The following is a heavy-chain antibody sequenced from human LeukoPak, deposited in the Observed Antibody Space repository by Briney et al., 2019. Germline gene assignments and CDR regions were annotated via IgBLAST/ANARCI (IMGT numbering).Heavy chain of an antibody. V-gene: IGHV3-48*03. CDR2: ISSSGSTI. Sequence: GGSLRLSCAASGFTFSSYELNWVRQAPGKGLEWVSYISSSGSTIYYADSVKGRFTISRDNAKNSLYLQMNSLRAEDTAVYYCAELGITMIGGVWGKGTTVTISS. J-gene: IGHJ6*04. CDR3: AELGITMIGGV. D-gene: IGHD3-10*02. CDR1: GFTFSSYE.